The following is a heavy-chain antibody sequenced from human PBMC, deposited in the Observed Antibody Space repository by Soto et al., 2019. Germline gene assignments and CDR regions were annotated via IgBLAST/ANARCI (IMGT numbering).Heavy chain of an antibody. CDR2: MGAHSGHT. V-gene: IGHV1-18*01. CDR3: GSEGQQPAQEDYYPSNGMDA. J-gene: IGHJ6*02. CDR1: GYNFTRFG. Sequence: QFQLVQSGAEVKKPGASVKVSCKASGYNFTRFGISWVRQAPGHGREWMGWMGAHSGHTRQAQKLQGRLTMTTDASMNTAYTDRRSLTADDTALYYCGSEGQQPAQEDYYPSNGMDAWGQGTPVIVSS. D-gene: IGHD3-22*01.